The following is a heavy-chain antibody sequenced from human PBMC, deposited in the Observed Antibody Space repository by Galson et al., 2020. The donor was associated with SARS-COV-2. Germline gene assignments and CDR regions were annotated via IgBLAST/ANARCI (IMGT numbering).Heavy chain of an antibody. Sequence: GSLRLSCAASGFTISSYGMHWVRQAPGKGLEWVAVISYDGSNNYYADSVKGRFTISSDNSQTTLYLQMNSLRDEDTAVYYCAGMLMDAFDIWGQGRMVTVSS. D-gene: IGHD2-8*01. CDR1: GFTISSYG. J-gene: IGHJ3*02. CDR2: ISYDGSNN. CDR3: AGMLMDAFDI. V-gene: IGHV3-30*03.